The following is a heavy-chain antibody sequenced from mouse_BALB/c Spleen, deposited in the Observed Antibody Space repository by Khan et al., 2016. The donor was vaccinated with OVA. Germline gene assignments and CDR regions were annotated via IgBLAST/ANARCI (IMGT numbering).Heavy chain of an antibody. CDR3: ARAYYRYDGYYAMDY. CDR1: GFSLSRYN. J-gene: IGHJ4*01. Sequence: QVQLKESGPGLVAPSQSLSFTCTVSGFSLSRYNIHWVRQPPGKGLEWLGMIWGGGGTDYNSTLKSRLSISKDNSKSQVFLKMNSLQTDDTAMYYCARAYYRYDGYYAMDYWGQGTSVTVFS. CDR2: IWGGGGT. V-gene: IGHV2-6-4*01. D-gene: IGHD2-14*01.